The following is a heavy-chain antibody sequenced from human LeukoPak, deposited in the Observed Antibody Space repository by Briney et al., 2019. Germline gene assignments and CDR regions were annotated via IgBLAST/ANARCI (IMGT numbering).Heavy chain of an antibody. Sequence: GGSLRLSCAASGFTFDDYAMHWVRQAPGKGLEWVSGISWNSGSIGYADSVKGRFTISRDNAKNSLYLQMNSLRAEDTALYYCAKEYYDILTGYPSGAFDIWGQETMVTVSS. J-gene: IGHJ3*02. CDR1: GFTFDDYA. D-gene: IGHD3-9*01. CDR2: ISWNSGSI. CDR3: AKEYYDILTGYPSGAFDI. V-gene: IGHV3-9*01.